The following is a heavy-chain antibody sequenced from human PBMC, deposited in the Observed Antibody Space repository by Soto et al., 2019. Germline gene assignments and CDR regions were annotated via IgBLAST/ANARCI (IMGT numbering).Heavy chain of an antibody. J-gene: IGHJ4*02. D-gene: IGHD2-2*01. CDR3: ARELNRFYHPLLDY. CDR1: GCSISSGVDY. CDR2: IYYSGNT. V-gene: IGHV4-31*03. Sequence: PSETLSVTCTVSGCSISSGVDYWSWIRQNPGKGLEWIGYIYYSGNTYYNPSLKSRVTISVDTSKNQFSLKLSSVTAADTAVYYCARELNRFYHPLLDYWGQGTLVTVSS.